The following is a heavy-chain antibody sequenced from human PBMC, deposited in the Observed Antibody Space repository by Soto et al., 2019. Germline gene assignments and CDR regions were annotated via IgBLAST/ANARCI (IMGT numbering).Heavy chain of an antibody. D-gene: IGHD6-6*01. CDR3: ARDRRQLVEQNWFDP. CDR2: INAGSGYT. CDR1: GDSFTSYA. V-gene: IGHV1-3*01. Sequence: GTSVKVSWEASGDSFTSYARHWVRQAPGQRLEWMGWINAGSGYTKYSQNFQGRVTFTRDTSASTVYMELNSLRSEDTAVYYCARDRRQLVEQNWFDPWGQGTLVTVSS. J-gene: IGHJ5*02.